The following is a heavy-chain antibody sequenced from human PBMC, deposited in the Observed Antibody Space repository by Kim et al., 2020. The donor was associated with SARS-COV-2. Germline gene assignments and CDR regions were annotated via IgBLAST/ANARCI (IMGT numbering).Heavy chain of an antibody. D-gene: IGHD3-16*01. Sequence: DYAVSVKSRVTINPDTSKNQFSLQLNSVTPEDTAVYYCVKNSWGYYGMDVWGQGTTVTVSS. V-gene: IGHV6-1*01. J-gene: IGHJ6*02. CDR3: VKNSWGYYGMDV.